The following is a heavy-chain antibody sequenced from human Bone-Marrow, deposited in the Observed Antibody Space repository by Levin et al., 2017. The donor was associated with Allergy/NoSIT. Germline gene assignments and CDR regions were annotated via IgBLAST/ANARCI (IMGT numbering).Heavy chain of an antibody. V-gene: IGHV1-18*01. CDR1: GYTFSSYG. J-gene: IGHJ4*02. D-gene: IGHD3/OR15-3a*01. CDR3: AIGTDFWTGYTL. CDR2: ISTYSENI. Sequence: GASVKVSCRAIGYTFSSYGISWVRQAPGQGLEWLGWISTYSENIKYAQSLQGRLSMTTDSSAGTAYMELRTLRFDDTAVYYCAIGTDFWTGYTLWGQGTLVTVS.